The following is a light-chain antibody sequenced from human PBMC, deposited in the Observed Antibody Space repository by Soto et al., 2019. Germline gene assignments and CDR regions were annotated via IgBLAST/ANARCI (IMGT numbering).Light chain of an antibody. CDR2: EVS. J-gene: IGLJ2*01. CDR3: SSYAGSSKLV. Sequence: QSVLTQPPAASGSPGQSVTISCTGTSSDVGGYNYVSWYQQHPGKAPKLMIYEVSKRPSGVPDRVSASKSGNTASLTVSGLQAEDEADYYCSSYAGSSKLVFVGGTKLPVL. CDR1: SSDVGGYNY. V-gene: IGLV2-8*01.